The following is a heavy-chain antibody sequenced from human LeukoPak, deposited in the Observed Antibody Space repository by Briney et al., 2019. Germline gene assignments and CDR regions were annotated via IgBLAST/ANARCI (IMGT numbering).Heavy chain of an antibody. J-gene: IGHJ4*02. CDR3: ARGGIANDY. Sequence: PGGSLRLSCAASGFTFSRNSMTWVRQAPGKGLEWVSSISTSSSYIYYADSVKGRFTISRDNAKKSLYLQMNSLRAEDTAVYYCARGGIANDYWGQGTLVTVSS. D-gene: IGHD1-26*01. V-gene: IGHV3-21*01. CDR2: ISTSSSYI. CDR1: GFTFSRNS.